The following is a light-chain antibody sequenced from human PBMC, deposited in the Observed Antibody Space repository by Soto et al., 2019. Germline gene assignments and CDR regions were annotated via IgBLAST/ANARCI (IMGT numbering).Light chain of an antibody. CDR2: KAS. V-gene: IGKV2-30*01. Sequence: DVVMTQSPLSLPVTLGQPASISCRSSRSLVYSDGNAYLNWFQQRPGESPRRLIYKASNRDSGVPDRFSGSGLGTDFRLPISRVQAEDVVVYYCMLATPCPPTFVRGTRVEIK. CDR3: MLATPCPPT. J-gene: IGKJ1*01. CDR1: RSLVYSDGNAY.